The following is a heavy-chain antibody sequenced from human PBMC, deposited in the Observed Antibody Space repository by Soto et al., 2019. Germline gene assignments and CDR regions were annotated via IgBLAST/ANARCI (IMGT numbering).Heavy chain of an antibody. CDR3: ARSVRYQWELLGTVDY. V-gene: IGHV1-8*01. CDR1: GYTFTSYD. Sequence: GASVQVSCKASGYTFTSYDINWVRQATGQGLEWMGWMNPNSGNTGYAQKFQGRVTMTRNTSISTAYMELSSLRSEDTAVYYCARSVRYQWELLGTVDYWGQGTLVTVSS. D-gene: IGHD1-26*01. CDR2: MNPNSGNT. J-gene: IGHJ4*02.